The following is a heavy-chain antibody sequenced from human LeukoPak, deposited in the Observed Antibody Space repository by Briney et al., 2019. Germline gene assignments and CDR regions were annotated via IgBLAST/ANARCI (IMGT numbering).Heavy chain of an antibody. Sequence: SGPTLVKPTQTLTLTCTFSGFXLSTSGVGVXXXXXXXXXXXXXXALIYWDDDKRYSPSLKSRLTITKDTSKNQVVLTMTNMDPVDTATYYCAHRLYSGSWNFDYWGQGTLVTVSS. D-gene: IGHD1-26*01. CDR2: IYWDDDK. V-gene: IGHV2-5*02. CDR1: GFXLSTSGVG. J-gene: IGHJ4*02. CDR3: AHRLYSGSWNFDY.